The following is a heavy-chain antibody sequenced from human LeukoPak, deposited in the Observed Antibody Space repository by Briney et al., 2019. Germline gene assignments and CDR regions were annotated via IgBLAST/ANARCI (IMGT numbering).Heavy chain of an antibody. D-gene: IGHD3-10*01. Sequence: GASVKVSCKASGYTFTSYYMHWVRQAPGQGLEWMGWISAYNGNTNYAQKLQGRVTMTTDTSTSTAYMELRSLRSDDTAVYYCARNMVRGVADYWGQGILVTVSS. CDR2: ISAYNGNT. V-gene: IGHV1-18*04. CDR1: GYTFTSYY. J-gene: IGHJ4*02. CDR3: ARNMVRGVADY.